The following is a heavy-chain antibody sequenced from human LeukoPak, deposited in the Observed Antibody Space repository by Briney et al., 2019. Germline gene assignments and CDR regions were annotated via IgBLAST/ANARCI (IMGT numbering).Heavy chain of an antibody. CDR1: GGSISSYY. Sequence: SETLSLTCTVSGGSISSYYWSWIRQPAGKGLEWVGRIYTSGSTNYNPSLKSRVTMSVDTSKNQFSLKLSSVTAADTAVYYCARRGGYYGSGSRSNWFDPWGQGTLVTVSS. J-gene: IGHJ5*02. D-gene: IGHD3-10*01. CDR3: ARRGGYYGSGSRSNWFDP. V-gene: IGHV4-4*07. CDR2: IYTSGST.